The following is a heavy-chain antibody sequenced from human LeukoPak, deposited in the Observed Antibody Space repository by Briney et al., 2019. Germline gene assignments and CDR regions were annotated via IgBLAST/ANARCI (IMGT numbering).Heavy chain of an antibody. D-gene: IGHD6-19*01. CDR2: ILSDGNNK. Sequence: PGGSLRLSCAASGFTFSRYGMHWVRQAPGKGLEWVAVILSDGNNKYYADSVKGRFTISRDNSRNTMYLQMNSLRAEDTAVYYCARALSSGWSHAFDIWGQGTMVTVSS. CDR1: GFTFSRYG. V-gene: IGHV3-30*03. J-gene: IGHJ3*02. CDR3: ARALSSGWSHAFDI.